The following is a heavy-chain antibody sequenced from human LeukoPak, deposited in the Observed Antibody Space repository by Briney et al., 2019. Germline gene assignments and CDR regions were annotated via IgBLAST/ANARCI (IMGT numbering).Heavy chain of an antibody. Sequence: SETLSLTCTVSGGSLSSYYWSWIRQPPGKGLEWIGYIYYSGSTNYNPSLKSRVTISVDTSKNQFSLKLSSVTAADTAVYYCARRIAVAPFYYFDYWGQGTLVTVSS. CDR2: IYYSGST. J-gene: IGHJ4*02. CDR3: ARRIAVAPFYYFDY. D-gene: IGHD6-19*01. CDR1: GGSLSSYY. V-gene: IGHV4-59*12.